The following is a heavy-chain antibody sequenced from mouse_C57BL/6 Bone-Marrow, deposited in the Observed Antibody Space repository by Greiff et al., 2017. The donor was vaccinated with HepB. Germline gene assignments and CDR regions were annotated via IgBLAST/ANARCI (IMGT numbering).Heavy chain of an antibody. CDR3: AREDYYGSSYGY. J-gene: IGHJ2*01. D-gene: IGHD1-1*01. Sequence: VQLQQPGAELVMPGASVKLSCKASGYTFTSYWMHWVKQRPGQGLAWIGEIDPSDSYTNYNQKFKGKSTLTVDKSSSTAYMQLSSLTSEDSAVYYCAREDYYGSSYGYWGQGTTLTVSS. V-gene: IGHV1-69*01. CDR1: GYTFTSYW. CDR2: IDPSDSYT.